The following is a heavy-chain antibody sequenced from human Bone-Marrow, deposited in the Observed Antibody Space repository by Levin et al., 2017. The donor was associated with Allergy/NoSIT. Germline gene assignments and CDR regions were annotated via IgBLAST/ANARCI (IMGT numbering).Heavy chain of an antibody. CDR3: ARQLGNFWSGYNYFDY. D-gene: IGHD3-3*01. V-gene: IGHV3-30*03. CDR1: GFSFRSYG. Sequence: GESLKISCAASGFSFRSYGMHWVRQAPGKGLEWVGLISYDGDFTFYGDSVKGRFTISRDNAKNSLYLQMNSLRAEDTSVYYCARQLGNFWSGYNYFDYWGQGTLVTVSS. CDR2: ISYDGDFT. J-gene: IGHJ4*02.